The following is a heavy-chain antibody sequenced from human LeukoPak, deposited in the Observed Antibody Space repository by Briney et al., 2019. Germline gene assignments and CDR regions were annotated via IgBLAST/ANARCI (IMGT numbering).Heavy chain of an antibody. Sequence: GGSLSLSCEASGFTFSSYAMSWFRQAPGKGLEWVSAISGSGGSTYYADSVKGRFTISRDNSKNTLYLQMNSLRAEDTAVYYCATGILLLPWGAFDIWGQGTMVTVSS. CDR3: ATGILLLPWGAFDI. D-gene: IGHD2-21*01. J-gene: IGHJ3*02. V-gene: IGHV3-23*01. CDR2: ISGSGGST. CDR1: GFTFSSYA.